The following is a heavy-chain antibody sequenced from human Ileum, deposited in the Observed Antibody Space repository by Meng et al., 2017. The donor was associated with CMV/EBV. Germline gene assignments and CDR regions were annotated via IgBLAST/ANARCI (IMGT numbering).Heavy chain of an antibody. CDR2: IAYSGST. Sequence: GSLRLSCTGSGVSVSSRDSYWSWIRRPPGKEMEWMGYIAYSGSTNYNPSLKSRVTMSLDTSKTQVSLRLNSVTAAGTAVYYCAWGPNMFYFDSWAQGTLVTVSS. CDR3: AWGPNMFYFDS. V-gene: IGHV4-61*08. J-gene: IGHJ4*02. CDR1: GVSVSSRDSY. D-gene: IGHD3-16*01.